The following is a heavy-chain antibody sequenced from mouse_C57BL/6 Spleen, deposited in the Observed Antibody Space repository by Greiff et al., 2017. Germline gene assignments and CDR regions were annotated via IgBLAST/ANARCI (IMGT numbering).Heavy chain of an antibody. J-gene: IGHJ1*03. V-gene: IGHV5-9-1*02. CDR3: IRELDYDGYFDV. CDR1: GFTFSSYA. D-gene: IGHD2-4*01. CDR2: ISSGGDYI. Sequence: EVKLMESGEGLVKPGGSLKLSCAASGFTFSSYAMSWVRQTPEKRLEWVAYISSGGDYIYYADTVKGRFTISRDNARNTLYLQMSSLKSEDTAMYYCIRELDYDGYFDVWGTGTTVTVSS.